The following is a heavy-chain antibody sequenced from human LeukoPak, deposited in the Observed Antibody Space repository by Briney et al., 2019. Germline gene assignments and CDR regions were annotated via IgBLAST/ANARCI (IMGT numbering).Heavy chain of an antibody. CDR2: INPSGGST. CDR1: GYTFTSYY. Sequence: GASVKVSCKASGYTFTSYYMHWVRQAPGQGLEWMGIINPSGGSTSYAQKFQGGVTMTRDMSTSTVYMELSSLRSEDTAVYYCARAAIAAAGSQKYDAFDIWGQGTMVTVSS. CDR3: ARAAIAAAGSQKYDAFDI. J-gene: IGHJ3*02. D-gene: IGHD6-13*01. V-gene: IGHV1-46*01.